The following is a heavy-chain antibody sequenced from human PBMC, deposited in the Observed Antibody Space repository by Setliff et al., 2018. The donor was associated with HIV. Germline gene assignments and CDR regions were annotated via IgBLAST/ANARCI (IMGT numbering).Heavy chain of an antibody. D-gene: IGHD6-19*01. Sequence: SSVKVSCKAFGYTFSTNAIHWVRQAPGQRIEWMGYINAGDDNTRYSEKFQGRVTITRDTYANTAYMELSSLRSEDTDGYYCARGSCSGCYLSDYWGLGTLVTVSS. CDR3: ARGSCSGCYLSDY. V-gene: IGHV1-3*01. J-gene: IGHJ4*02. CDR1: GYTFSTNA. CDR2: INAGDDNT.